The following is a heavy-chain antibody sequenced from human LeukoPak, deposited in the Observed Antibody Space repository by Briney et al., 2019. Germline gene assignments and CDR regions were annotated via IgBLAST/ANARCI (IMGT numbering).Heavy chain of an antibody. J-gene: IGHJ3*02. V-gene: IGHV3-9*01. CDR3: AKDIGRFPHALDI. D-gene: IGHD2-21*01. CDR1: GFTFDDYA. CDR2: ISWNSGSI. Sequence: PGGSLRLSCAASGFTFDDYAIHWVRQVPGKGLEWVSLISWNSGSIGYADSVKGRFTISRDNAKNSLYLQMNSLRAEDTALYYCAKDIGRFPHALDIWGQGTMVTVSS.